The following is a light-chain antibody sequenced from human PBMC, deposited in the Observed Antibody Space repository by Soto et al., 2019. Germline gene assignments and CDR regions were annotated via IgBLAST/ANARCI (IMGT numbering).Light chain of an antibody. J-gene: IGKJ1*01. V-gene: IGKV1-5*03. CDR3: QHYNIYSEA. CDR1: QTVSSG. CDR2: KAS. Sequence: DIPMTQCPSTLSGSVGARVTITCRASQTVSSGVAWYQQKPGKAPKLLIYKASTLKSGVPSRFSGSVSGTEITLTICSLQPDDFATYYCQHYNIYSEAFGQGPRWIS.